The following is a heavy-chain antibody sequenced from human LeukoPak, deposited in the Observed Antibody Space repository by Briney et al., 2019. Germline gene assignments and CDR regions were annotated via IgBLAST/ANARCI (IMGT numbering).Heavy chain of an antibody. CDR3: ATDRTSPRGGMDV. V-gene: IGHV4-39*01. D-gene: IGHD2-2*01. Sequence: PSETLSLTCTVSGGSVSSSSYFWGWIRQPPGKGLEWIGTMYYSGSTHYYPSLKSRVTISADTSKNQFFLKLNSVTAADTAVYYCATDRTSPRGGMDVWGKGTTVTVSS. J-gene: IGHJ6*04. CDR1: GGSVSSSSYF. CDR2: MYYSGST.